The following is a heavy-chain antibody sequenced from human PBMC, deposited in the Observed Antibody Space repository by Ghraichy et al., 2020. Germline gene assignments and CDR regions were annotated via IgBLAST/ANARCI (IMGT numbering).Heavy chain of an antibody. V-gene: IGHV3-21*01. J-gene: IGHJ4*02. CDR3: ARVYHSSGWYLPYFPANY. D-gene: IGHD6-19*01. CDR1: GFTFSSYS. Sequence: GGSLRLSCAASGFTFSSYSMNWVRQAPGKGLEWVSSISSSSSYIYYADSVKGRFTISRDNAKNSLYLQMNSLRAEDTAVYYCARVYHSSGWYLPYFPANYWGQGTLVTVSS. CDR2: ISSSSSYI.